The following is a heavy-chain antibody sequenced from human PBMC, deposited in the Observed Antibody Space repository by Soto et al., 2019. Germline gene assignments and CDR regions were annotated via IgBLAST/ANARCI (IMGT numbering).Heavy chain of an antibody. CDR1: GGSISSSNW. Sequence: PSETLSLTCAVSGGSISSSNWWSWVRQPPGKGLEWIGEIYHSGSTNYNPSLKSRVTISVDKSKNQFSLKLSSVTAADTAVYYCVRQYYDFWTDYPDFDYWGQGTLVTVSS. CDR2: IYHSGST. J-gene: IGHJ4*02. CDR3: VRQYYDFWTDYPDFDY. D-gene: IGHD3-3*01. V-gene: IGHV4-4*02.